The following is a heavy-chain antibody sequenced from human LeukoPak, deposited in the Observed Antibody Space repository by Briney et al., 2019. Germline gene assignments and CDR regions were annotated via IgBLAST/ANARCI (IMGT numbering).Heavy chain of an antibody. Sequence: ASQTLSLTCTVSGGSISSGDYYWSWLRQPPGKGLEWIGYIYYSGSTYYNPSLKSRVTISVDTSKNQFSLKLSSVTAADTAVYYCARDLYYYGMDVWGQGTTVTVSS. CDR3: ARDLYYYGMDV. CDR1: GGSISSGDYY. CDR2: IYYSGST. J-gene: IGHJ6*02. V-gene: IGHV4-30-4*01.